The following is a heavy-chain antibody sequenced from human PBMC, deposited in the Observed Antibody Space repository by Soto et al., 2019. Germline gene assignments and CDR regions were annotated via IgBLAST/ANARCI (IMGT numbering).Heavy chain of an antibody. D-gene: IGHD6-19*01. V-gene: IGHV1-2*02. CDR1: GYTFTDYY. CDR3: TRASTVAGGSSNSLPNDY. Sequence: GASVKVSCKASGYTFTDYYMHWVRQAPGQGLEWMGWINPSSGGTTYAQNFQGRVTMTRDTSISTVYMELSRLSSDDAAVYYCTRASTVAGGSSNSLPNDYWGQGTLVTVSS. J-gene: IGHJ4*02. CDR2: INPSSGGT.